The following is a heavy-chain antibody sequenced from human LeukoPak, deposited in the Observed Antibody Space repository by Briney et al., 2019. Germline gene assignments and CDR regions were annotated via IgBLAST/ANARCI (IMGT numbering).Heavy chain of an antibody. CDR3: ARDPFPEWLVQSHNWFDP. CDR1: GYTFTSYA. J-gene: IGHJ5*02. CDR2: INTNTGNP. Sequence: GASVKVSCKASGYTFTSYAMNWVRQAPGQGLEWMGWINTNTGNPTYAQGFTGRFVFSLDTSVSTAYLQISSLKAEDTAVYYCARDPFPEWLVQSHNWFDPWGQGTLVTVSP. D-gene: IGHD6-19*01. V-gene: IGHV7-4-1*02.